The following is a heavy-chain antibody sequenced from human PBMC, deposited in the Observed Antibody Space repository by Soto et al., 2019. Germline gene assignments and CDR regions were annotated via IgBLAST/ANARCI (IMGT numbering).Heavy chain of an antibody. Sequence: SETLSLTCAVSGGSISSSNWWSFFRQPPGKGLECIGEIYHSGSTNYNPSLKSRVTISQDKSKNQFSLKLSSVTAADTAVYYCARVTFYEFLTGYPELYYFDYWGQGALVTVSS. J-gene: IGHJ4*02. CDR1: GGSISSSNW. V-gene: IGHV4-4*02. CDR3: ARVTFYEFLTGYPELYYFDY. D-gene: IGHD3-9*01. CDR2: IYHSGST.